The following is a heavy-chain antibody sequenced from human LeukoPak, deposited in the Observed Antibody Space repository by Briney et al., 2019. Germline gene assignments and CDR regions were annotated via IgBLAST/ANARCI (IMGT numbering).Heavy chain of an antibody. CDR3: ARAGGYCGRISCPYYFDY. CDR1: GYRFTSYD. J-gene: IGHJ4*02. Sequence: ASVKVSCKASGYRFTSYDINCVRQATGQGLERMGWMKPNSGNTGYAQKFQGRVTMTRNTSISTAYMELSSLRSEDTAVYYCARAGGYCGRISCPYYFDYWGQGSLVAVSS. CDR2: MKPNSGNT. V-gene: IGHV1-8*01. D-gene: IGHD2-15*01.